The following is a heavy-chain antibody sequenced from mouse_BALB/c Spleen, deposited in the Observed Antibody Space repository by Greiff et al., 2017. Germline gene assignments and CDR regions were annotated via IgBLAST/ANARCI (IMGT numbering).Heavy chain of an antibody. CDR3: LYYYGSSWGFAY. CDR2: IDTSDSYT. V-gene: IGHV1-69*01. Sequence: QVQLQQPGAELVMPGASVKMSCKASGYTFTDYWMHWVKQRPGQGLEWIGAIDTSDSYTSYNQKFKGKATLTVDESSSTAYMQLSSLTSEDSAVYYCLYYYGSSWGFAYWGQGTLVTVSA. CDR1: GYTFTDYW. J-gene: IGHJ3*01. D-gene: IGHD1-1*01.